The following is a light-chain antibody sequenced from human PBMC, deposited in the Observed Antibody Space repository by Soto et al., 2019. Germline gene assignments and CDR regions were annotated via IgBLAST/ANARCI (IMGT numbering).Light chain of an antibody. CDR3: QQYGSYPTWT. V-gene: IGKV3-20*01. CDR2: GAS. Sequence: EIVLTQSPGTLSLSPGERATLSCRASQSVSSNYLAWYQHKRGQAPRLLIYGASTMATGIPDRFSGSGSGTDFTLTISRLEPENFAVYYCQQYGSYPTWTFGQGTKVEIK. J-gene: IGKJ1*01. CDR1: QSVSSNY.